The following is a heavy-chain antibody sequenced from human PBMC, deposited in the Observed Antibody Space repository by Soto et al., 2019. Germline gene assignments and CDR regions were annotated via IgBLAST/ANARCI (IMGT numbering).Heavy chain of an antibody. CDR2: IYYSGST. D-gene: IGHD6-13*01. CDR3: ACTTGYSSSWYGEYFDY. Sequence: SETLSLTCTVSGGSISSYYWSWIRQPPGKGLEWIGHIYYSGSTNYNPSLKSRVTISVDTSKNQFSLKLSSVTAADTAVYYCACTTGYSSSWYGEYFDYWGQGTLVTVSS. CDR1: GGSISSYY. V-gene: IGHV4-59*01. J-gene: IGHJ4*02.